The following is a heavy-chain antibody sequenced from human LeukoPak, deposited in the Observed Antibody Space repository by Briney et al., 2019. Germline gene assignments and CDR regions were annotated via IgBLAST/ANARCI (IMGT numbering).Heavy chain of an antibody. D-gene: IGHD3-22*01. CDR2: ISSSGSTI. V-gene: IGHV3-11*04. J-gene: IGHJ4*02. Sequence: GGSLRLSCAASGFTFSDYYMSWIRQAPGKGLEWGSYISSSGSTIYYADSVKGRFTISRDNAKNSLYLQRNRLRAEDTAVYYCARGQVFFHSSGYYWVWGQGTLVTVSS. CDR1: GFTFSDYY. CDR3: ARGQVFFHSSGYYWV.